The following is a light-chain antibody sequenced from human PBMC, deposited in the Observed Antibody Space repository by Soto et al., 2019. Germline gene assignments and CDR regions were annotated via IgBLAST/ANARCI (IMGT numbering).Light chain of an antibody. V-gene: IGLV1-40*01. CDR1: SSNIGARYD. J-gene: IGLJ1*01. CDR2: DNS. Sequence: QSVLTQPPSVSGAPGQRVTISCTGSSSNIGARYDVHWYQQLPGAAPKLLIYDNSNRPSGVLDRFSGSKSGTSASLAITGIEGEDEADYYCQSYDSRLSGSVFGTGTKLTVL. CDR3: QSYDSRLSGSV.